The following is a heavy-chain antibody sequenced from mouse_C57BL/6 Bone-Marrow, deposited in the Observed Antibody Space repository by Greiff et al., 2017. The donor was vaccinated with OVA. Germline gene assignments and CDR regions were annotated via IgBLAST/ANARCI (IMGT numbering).Heavy chain of an antibody. V-gene: IGHV1-15*01. J-gene: IGHJ4*01. Sequence: VQLKESGAELVRPGASVTLSCKASGYTFTDYEMHWVKQTTVHGLEWIGAIDPETGGTAYNQKFKGKAILTADKSSSTAYMELRSLTSEDSAVYYCTRDIYYDYDGYAMDYWGQGTSVTVSS. CDR1: GYTFTDYE. CDR3: TRDIYYDYDGYAMDY. D-gene: IGHD2-4*01. CDR2: IDPETGGT.